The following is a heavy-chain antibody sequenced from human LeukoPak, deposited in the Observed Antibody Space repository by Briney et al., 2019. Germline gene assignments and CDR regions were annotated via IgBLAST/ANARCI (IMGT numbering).Heavy chain of an antibody. V-gene: IGHV3-23*01. J-gene: IGHJ4*02. D-gene: IGHD5-18*01. CDR1: GFTFSSYA. Sequence: GGSLRLSCAASGFTFSSYAMGWVRQAPGKGLEWVSAITASGGNTYYEDSVKGRFTISRDNSKNTLYLQVNSLRAEDTAVSYCAKGNGYSYGRYYFDYWGQGTLVTVSS. CDR2: ITASGGNT. CDR3: AKGNGYSYGRYYFDY.